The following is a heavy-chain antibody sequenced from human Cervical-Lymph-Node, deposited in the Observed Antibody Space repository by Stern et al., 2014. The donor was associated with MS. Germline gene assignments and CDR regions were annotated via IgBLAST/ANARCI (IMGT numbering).Heavy chain of an antibody. CDR3: ARDRIVVVPAAMFRYFDL. CDR2: IYYSGST. CDR1: GGSISSYY. J-gene: IGHJ2*01. V-gene: IGHV4-59*01. Sequence: QLQLQESGPGLVKPSETLSLTCTVSGGSISSYYWSWIRQPPGKGLEWIGYIYYSGSTNYNPSLKSRVTISVDTSKNQFSLKLSSVTAADTAVYYCARDRIVVVPAAMFRYFDLWGRGTLVTVSS. D-gene: IGHD2-2*01.